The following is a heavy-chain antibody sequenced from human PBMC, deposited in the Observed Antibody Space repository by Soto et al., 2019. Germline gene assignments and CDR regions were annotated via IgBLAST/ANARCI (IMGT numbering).Heavy chain of an antibody. CDR1: GFTFSSYA. CDR3: ANAVVVPAAMPVAVSTYFDY. D-gene: IGHD2-2*01. Sequence: GGSLRLSCAASGFTFSSYAMSWVRQAPGKGLEWVSAISGSGGSTYYADSVKGRFTISRDNSKNTLYLQMNSLRAEDTAVYYCANAVVVPAAMPVAVSTYFDYWGQGTLVTISS. V-gene: IGHV3-23*01. J-gene: IGHJ4*02. CDR2: ISGSGGST.